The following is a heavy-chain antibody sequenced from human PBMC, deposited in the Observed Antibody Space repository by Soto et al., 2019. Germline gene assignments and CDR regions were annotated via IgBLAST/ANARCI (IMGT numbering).Heavy chain of an antibody. V-gene: IGHV6-1*01. Sequence: SQTLSLTCAISGDSVSSNSAAWNWIRQSPSRGLEWLGRTYYRSKWYNDYAVSVKSRITINPDTSKNQFSLQLNSVTPEDTAVYYCARDEDLVVVVPAARNWFDPWGQGTLVT. D-gene: IGHD2-2*01. CDR3: ARDEDLVVVVPAARNWFDP. CDR2: TYYRSKWYN. CDR1: GDSVSSNSAA. J-gene: IGHJ5*02.